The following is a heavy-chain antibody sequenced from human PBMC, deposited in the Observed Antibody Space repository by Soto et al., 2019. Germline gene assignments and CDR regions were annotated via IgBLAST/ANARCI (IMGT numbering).Heavy chain of an antibody. Sequence: GGSLRLSCAASGFTFSRYWMHWVRQAPGKGLVWVSPISSSGGETHYADSVKGRFTISRDNSKNTLYLQMNSLRAEDTAVYYCAKDYPLSSGWATDYWGQGTLVTVSS. CDR2: ISSSGGET. CDR1: GFTFSRYW. V-gene: IGHV3-23*01. CDR3: AKDYPLSSGWATDY. D-gene: IGHD6-19*01. J-gene: IGHJ4*02.